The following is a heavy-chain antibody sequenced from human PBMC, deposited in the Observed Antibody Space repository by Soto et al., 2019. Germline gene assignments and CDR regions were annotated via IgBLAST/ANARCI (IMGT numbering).Heavy chain of an antibody. CDR1: GFTFSSYA. D-gene: IGHD2-15*01. V-gene: IGHV3-23*01. J-gene: IGHJ4*02. CDR3: AKRRGAGGHFDY. Sequence: ESLLLSCAASGFTFSSYAMGWVRQGPGKGLEWVAVVSIGGSTHYADSVRGRFTISRDNSKNTLSLQMNSLTAEDTAVYFCAKRRGAGGHFDYWGQGALVTVSS. CDR2: VSIGGST.